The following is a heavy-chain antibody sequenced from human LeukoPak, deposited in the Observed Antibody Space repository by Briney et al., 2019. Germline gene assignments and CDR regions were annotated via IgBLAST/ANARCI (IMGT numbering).Heavy chain of an antibody. Sequence: GASVKVSCKASGYTFTSYGISWVRQAPGQGLEWMGWISAYNGNTNYAQKLQGRVTMTTDTSTSTAYMELRSLRSDDTAVYYCARERGFAGYYGSESGNRFDPWGQGTLVTVSS. V-gene: IGHV1-18*01. J-gene: IGHJ5*02. CDR3: ARERGFAGYYGSESGNRFDP. D-gene: IGHD3-10*01. CDR2: ISAYNGNT. CDR1: GYTFTSYG.